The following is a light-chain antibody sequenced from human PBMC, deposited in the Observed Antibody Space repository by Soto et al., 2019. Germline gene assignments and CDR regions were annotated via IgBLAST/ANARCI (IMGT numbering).Light chain of an antibody. CDR3: QQYCCAPLT. CDR2: GAS. J-gene: IGKJ4*01. CDR1: QRVSNNY. V-gene: IGKV3-20*01. Sequence: EIVLTQSPGTLSLSPGGGATLSCRASQRVSNNYLAWYQQKPGQAPRLLIHGASSRAPGIPDRFSGSGSGADFTLTIRKLEPEDFAVYYCQQYCCAPLTFGGGTRWIS.